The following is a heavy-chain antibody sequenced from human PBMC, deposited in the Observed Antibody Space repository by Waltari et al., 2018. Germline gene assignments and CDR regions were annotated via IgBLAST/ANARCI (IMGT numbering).Heavy chain of an antibody. Sequence: EVQLVESGGGLVQPGGSLRLSCAASGFTFSSYSMNWVRQAPGKGLDWVSYISSSSSTIYYADSVKGRFTISRDNAKNSLYLQMNSLRAEDTAVYYCASPQYSSGWEFDYWGQGTLVTVSS. V-gene: IGHV3-48*01. CDR3: ASPQYSSGWEFDY. D-gene: IGHD6-19*01. J-gene: IGHJ4*02. CDR1: GFTFSSYS. CDR2: ISSSSSTI.